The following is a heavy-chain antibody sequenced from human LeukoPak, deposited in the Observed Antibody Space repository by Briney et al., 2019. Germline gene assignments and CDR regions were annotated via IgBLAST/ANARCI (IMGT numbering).Heavy chain of an antibody. CDR1: GGSISSYY. CDR2: INHSGST. CDR3: ARGLVRIYYFDY. Sequence: SETLSLTCTVSGGSISSYYWSWIRQPPGKGLEWIGEINHSGSTNYNPSFKTRVTISVDTAKNQFSLKLSSVTAADTAVYYCARGLVRIYYFDYWGQGTLVTVSS. J-gene: IGHJ4*02. D-gene: IGHD3-9*01. V-gene: IGHV4-34*01.